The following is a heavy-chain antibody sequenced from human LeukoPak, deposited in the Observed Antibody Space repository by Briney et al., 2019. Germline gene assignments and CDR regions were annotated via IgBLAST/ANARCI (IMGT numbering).Heavy chain of an antibody. J-gene: IGHJ5*02. CDR2: INTNTGNP. Sequence: EASVKVSCKASGDTFTTYAINWVRQAPGQGLEWMGWINTNTGNPTYAQGFTGRFVLSLDTSFSTAYLQISSLKAEDTAVFYCARGLGSGAAPSEWIHPWGQGTLSPSPQ. D-gene: IGHD6-13*01. V-gene: IGHV7-4-1*02. CDR1: GDTFTTYA. CDR3: ARGLGSGAAPSEWIHP.